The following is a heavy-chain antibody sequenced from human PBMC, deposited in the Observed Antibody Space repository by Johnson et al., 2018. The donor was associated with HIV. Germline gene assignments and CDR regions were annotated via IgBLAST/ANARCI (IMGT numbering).Heavy chain of an antibody. CDR2: IRYDGSNK. Sequence: QMQLVESGGGLVQPGRSLRVSCAASGFTFDDYAMHWVRQAPGKGLEWVAFIRYDGSNKYYANSVKGRFTISRDNSKNTLYLQMNSLRAEDTALYYCAKDMGLYYDSSGRYDAFDIWGQGTMVTVSS. V-gene: IGHV3-30*02. D-gene: IGHD3-22*01. CDR3: AKDMGLYYDSSGRYDAFDI. CDR1: GFTFDDYA. J-gene: IGHJ3*02.